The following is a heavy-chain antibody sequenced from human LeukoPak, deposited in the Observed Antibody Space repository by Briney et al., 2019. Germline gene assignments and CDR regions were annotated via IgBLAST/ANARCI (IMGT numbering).Heavy chain of an antibody. Sequence: ASVKVSCKASGGTFINYAISWVRQAPGQGLEWMGGIIPIFGTANCAQKFQGSVTITADESTSTAYMELSSLRSDDTAVYYCARSACSSTTCYHRRYNWFDPWGQGTLVTVSS. V-gene: IGHV1-69*13. CDR3: ARSACSSTTCYHRRYNWFDP. CDR1: GGTFINYA. J-gene: IGHJ5*02. CDR2: IIPIFGTA. D-gene: IGHD2-2*01.